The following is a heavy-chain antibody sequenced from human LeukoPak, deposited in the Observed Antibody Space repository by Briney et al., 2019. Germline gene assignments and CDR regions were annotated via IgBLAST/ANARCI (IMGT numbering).Heavy chain of an antibody. CDR3: ARAGQWLVYHFDY. CDR2: ISSSGSTI. D-gene: IGHD6-19*01. V-gene: IGHV3-48*03. Sequence: GGSLRLSCAASGFTFSSYEMNWVRQAPGKGLEWVSYISSSGSTIYYADSVKGRFTIYRDNAKNSLYLQMIRLRAEDTALYYCARAGQWLVYHFDYWGQGTLVTVSS. CDR1: GFTFSSYE. J-gene: IGHJ4*02.